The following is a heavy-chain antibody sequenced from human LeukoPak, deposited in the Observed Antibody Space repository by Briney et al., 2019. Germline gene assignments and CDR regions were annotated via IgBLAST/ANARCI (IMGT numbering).Heavy chain of an antibody. CDR1: GYSISSGYY. CDR3: ASPGDYCSSTSCYTDRAFDI. Sequence: SETLSLTCAVSGYSISSGYYWGWIRQPPGEGLEWIGSIYHSGSTYYNPSLKSRVTISVDTSKNQFSLKLSSVTAADTAVYYCASPGDYCSSTSCYTDRAFDIWGQGTMVTVSS. V-gene: IGHV4-38-2*01. D-gene: IGHD2-2*02. CDR2: IYHSGST. J-gene: IGHJ3*02.